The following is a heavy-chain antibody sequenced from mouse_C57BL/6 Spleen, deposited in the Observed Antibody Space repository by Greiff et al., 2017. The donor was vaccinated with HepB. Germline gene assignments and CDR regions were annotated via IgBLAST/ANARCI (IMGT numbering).Heavy chain of an antibody. CDR3: AMYYGSSFYAMAY. CDR1: GYAFSSSW. Sequence: QVQLQQSGPELVKPGASVKISCKASGYAFSSSWMNWVKQRPGKGLEWIGRIYPGDGDTNYNGKFKGKATLTADKTSSTAYMQLSSLTSEDSAVYFCAMYYGSSFYAMAYWGQGTSVTVSS. CDR2: IYPGDGDT. V-gene: IGHV1-82*01. D-gene: IGHD1-1*01. J-gene: IGHJ4*01.